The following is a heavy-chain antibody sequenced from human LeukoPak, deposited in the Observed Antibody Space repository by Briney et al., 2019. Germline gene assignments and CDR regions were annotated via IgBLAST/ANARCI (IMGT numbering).Heavy chain of an antibody. CDR3: ARGGGYNWFDP. D-gene: IGHD3-16*01. Sequence: PSETLSLTCTVSGGSISSGSYYWSWIRQPAGKGLEWIGRIYTSGATHYNPSLESRVTMSVDTSKNQFSLKLSSVTAADTAVYYCARGGGYNWFDPWGQGTLVTVSS. CDR2: IYTSGAT. CDR1: GGSISSGSYY. J-gene: IGHJ5*02. V-gene: IGHV4-61*02.